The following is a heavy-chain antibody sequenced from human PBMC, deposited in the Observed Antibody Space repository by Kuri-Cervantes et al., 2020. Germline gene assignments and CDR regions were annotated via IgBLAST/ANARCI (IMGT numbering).Heavy chain of an antibody. Sequence: LSLTRAVSGFTFSSYGMHCVPQAPGKGLEWVAVIWYDGSNKYYADSVKGRFTISRDNSKNTLYLPMNSLRAEDTAVYYCARGSGSAIFDIWGQGTMVTVSS. J-gene: IGHJ3*02. D-gene: IGHD3-3*01. CDR2: IWYDGSNK. CDR3: ARGSGSAIFDI. CDR1: GFTFSSYG. V-gene: IGHV3-33*01.